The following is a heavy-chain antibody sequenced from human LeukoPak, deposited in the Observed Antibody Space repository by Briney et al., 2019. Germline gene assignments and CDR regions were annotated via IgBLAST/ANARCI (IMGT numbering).Heavy chain of an antibody. CDR1: GGSFSGYY. CDR2: IYYSGST. Sequence: PSETLSLTCAVYGGSFSGYYWSWIRQPPGKGLEWIGYIYYSGSTNYNPSLKSRVTISVDTSKNQFSLKLSSVTAADTAVYYCARAPSRSLYYLDYWGQGTLVTVSS. J-gene: IGHJ4*02. V-gene: IGHV4-59*01. CDR3: ARAPSRSLYYLDY.